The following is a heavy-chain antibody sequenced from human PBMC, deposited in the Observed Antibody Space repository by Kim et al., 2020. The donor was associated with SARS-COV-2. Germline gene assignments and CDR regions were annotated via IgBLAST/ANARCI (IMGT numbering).Heavy chain of an antibody. CDR1: GDSFIISSYY. V-gene: IGHV4-39*01. CDR2: MYYSGST. Sequence: SETLSLTCSVSGDSFIISSYYWGWIRQPPGKGLEWIAYMYYSGSTYYNPSLKSRLTISLEMSENQFSLSLSSVTAADTAVYYCARMPIVGTSPCYFDSWCQGTRVTVSS. CDR3: ARMPIVGTSPCYFDS. D-gene: IGHD1-7*01. J-gene: IGHJ4*02.